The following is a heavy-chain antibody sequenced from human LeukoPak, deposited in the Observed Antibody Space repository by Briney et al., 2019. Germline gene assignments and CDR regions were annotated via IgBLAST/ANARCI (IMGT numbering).Heavy chain of an antibody. V-gene: IGHV4-59*01. CDR3: ARGYSSSWSYYYYYGMDV. CDR1: GGSFSGYY. J-gene: IGHJ6*02. Sequence: SETLSLTCAVYGGSFSGYYWSWIRQPPGKGLEWIGYIYYSGSTNYNPSLKSRVTISVDTSKNQFSLKLSSVTAADTAVYYCARGYSSSWSYYYYYGMDVWGQGTTVTVSS. CDR2: IYYSGST. D-gene: IGHD6-13*01.